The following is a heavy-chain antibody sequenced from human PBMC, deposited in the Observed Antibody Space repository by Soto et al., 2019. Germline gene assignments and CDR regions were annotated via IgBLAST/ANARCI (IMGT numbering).Heavy chain of an antibody. D-gene: IGHD6-19*01. Sequence: QVQLQESGPGLVKPSGTLSLTSAVSGDSISSSKWWTWVRQPPGKGLEWIGDIFHSGDTNYNPSLKSQVFISIDKSQNQFSLKLSSVTAGDAAVYYCAYSTGWYRHDIWGQGTLVTVSS. J-gene: IGHJ3*02. CDR1: GDSISSSKW. CDR3: AYSTGWYRHDI. CDR2: IFHSGDT. V-gene: IGHV4-4*02.